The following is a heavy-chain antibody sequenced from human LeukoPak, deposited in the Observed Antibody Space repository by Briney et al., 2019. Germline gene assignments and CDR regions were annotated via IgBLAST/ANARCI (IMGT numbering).Heavy chain of an antibody. J-gene: IGHJ4*02. Sequence: GGSLRLSCAASGFTVSSNYMSWVRQAPGKGLEWVSVIYSGGSTYYADSVKGRFTISRDNSKNTLYLQMNSLRAEDTAVYYCAKADRWFGELFGSLDYWGQGTLVTVSS. CDR3: AKADRWFGELFGSLDY. V-gene: IGHV3-53*05. CDR2: IYSGGST. CDR1: GFTVSSNY. D-gene: IGHD3-10*01.